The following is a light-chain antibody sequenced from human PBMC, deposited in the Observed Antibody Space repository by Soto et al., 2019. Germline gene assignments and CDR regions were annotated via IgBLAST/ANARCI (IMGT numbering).Light chain of an antibody. Sequence: DIQMTQSPSSLSASVGDRVTITCRASQSISSYLNWYQQKPGKAPKLLIYAASSLQSGVPSRFSGSGSGTDFTLTISSPQPEDFATYYCQQSYRTPPITFGQGTRLETK. V-gene: IGKV1-39*01. CDR1: QSISSY. CDR3: QQSYRTPPIT. J-gene: IGKJ5*01. CDR2: AAS.